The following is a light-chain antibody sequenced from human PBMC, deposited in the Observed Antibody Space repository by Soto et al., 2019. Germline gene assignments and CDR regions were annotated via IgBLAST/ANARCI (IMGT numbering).Light chain of an antibody. CDR3: CSYAGSTAWL. J-gene: IGLJ3*02. V-gene: IGLV2-23*02. CDR1: RSDVGSYNL. Sequence: QSALTQPASVSGSPGQSITISCTGTRSDVGSYNLVSWYQQYPGKAPKVMIYEVSKRPAGVSNRFSGSKSGNTSSLTISGLQAADEADDNCCSYAGSTAWLFGGGTKLTVL. CDR2: EVS.